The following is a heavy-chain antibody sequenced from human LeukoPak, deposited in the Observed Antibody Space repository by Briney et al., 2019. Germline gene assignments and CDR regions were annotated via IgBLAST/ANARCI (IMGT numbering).Heavy chain of an antibody. CDR1: GGSISSSSAY. J-gene: IGHJ4*02. CDR3: VSPRGFSYGYFDY. V-gene: IGHV4-39*01. D-gene: IGHD5-18*01. Sequence: SETLSLTCTVSGGSISSSSAYWGWIRQPPGKGLDWIGSIYYSKNTYYNPSLKSRVTISADTSKNQFSLTLGSVSATDTAVYYCVSPRGFSYGYFDYWGQGTLVTVSS. CDR2: IYYSKNT.